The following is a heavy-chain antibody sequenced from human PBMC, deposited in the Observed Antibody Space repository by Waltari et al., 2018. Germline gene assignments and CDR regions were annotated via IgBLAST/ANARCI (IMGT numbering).Heavy chain of an antibody. J-gene: IGHJ4*02. D-gene: IGHD3-3*01. CDR2: FDPGDGDR. CDR3: ATGLITISGVTNDF. V-gene: IGHV1-24*01. Sequence: QVQLIQSGAEVKKPGASLRVSCKASGHTPTELSMHWVRQAPGKGLEWMAGFDPGDGDRLYARAFQGRITMTEDTPADTAYLELSSLRSNDTAIYFCATGLITISGVTNDFWGQGTLVTVSS. CDR1: GHTPTELS.